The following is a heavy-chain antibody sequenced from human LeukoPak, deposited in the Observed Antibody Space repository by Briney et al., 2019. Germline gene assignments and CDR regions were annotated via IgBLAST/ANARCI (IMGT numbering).Heavy chain of an antibody. J-gene: IGHJ4*02. Sequence: PSETLSLTCTVSGGSISTYYWSWIRQPPGKGLEWIGYIYYSGSTNYNPSLKSRVTISLDTSKNQFSLKLNSVTAADTAMYYCARSFSPNYYDLLDYWGQGTLVTLSS. CDR1: GGSISTYY. CDR3: ARSFSPNYYDLLDY. CDR2: IYYSGST. V-gene: IGHV4-59*01. D-gene: IGHD3-22*01.